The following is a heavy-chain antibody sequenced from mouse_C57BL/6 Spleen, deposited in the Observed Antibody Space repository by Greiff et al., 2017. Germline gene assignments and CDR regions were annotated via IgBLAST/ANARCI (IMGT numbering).Heavy chain of an antibody. CDR3: VRGGYDVGYFDY. CDR2: IRSKSSNYAT. Sequence: EVQLVESGGGLVQPKGSLKLSCAASGFTFNTYAMHWVRQAPGKGVEWVARIRSKSSNYATYSADSVKDRFTISRDDAQSMLYLQMNNLKTEDTAMYYCVRGGYDVGYFDYWGQGTTLTVSS. CDR1: GFTFNTYA. V-gene: IGHV10-3*01. D-gene: IGHD2-2*01. J-gene: IGHJ2*01.